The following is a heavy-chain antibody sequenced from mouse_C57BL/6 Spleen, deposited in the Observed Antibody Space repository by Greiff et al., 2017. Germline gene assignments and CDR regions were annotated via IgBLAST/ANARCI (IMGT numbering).Heavy chain of an antibody. J-gene: IGHJ4*01. CDR2: IDPEDGET. Sequence: EVKLMESGAELVKPGASVKLSCTASGFNIKDYYMHWVKQRTEQGLEWIGRIDPEDGETKYAPKFQGKATITADTSSNTAYLQLSSLTSEDTAVYYCARPAGTSYYYAMDYWGQGTSVTVSS. CDR1: GFNIKDYY. CDR3: ARPAGTSYYYAMDY. V-gene: IGHV14-2*01. D-gene: IGHD4-1*01.